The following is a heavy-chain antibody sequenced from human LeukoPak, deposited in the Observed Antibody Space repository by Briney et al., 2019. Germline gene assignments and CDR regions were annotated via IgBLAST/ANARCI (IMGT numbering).Heavy chain of an antibody. D-gene: IGHD2-15*01. CDR1: GFTFSSCD. V-gene: IGHV3-13*01. CDR2: IGTAGDT. CDR3: ARAVVPAAVPYF. Sequence: PGGSLRLSCAASGFTFSSCDMHWVRQATGKGLEWVSAIGTAGDTYYPGSVKGRFTISRDNARKTLFLQMNSLRVDDTAVYYCARAVVPAAVPYFWGQGTLVTVSP. J-gene: IGHJ4*02.